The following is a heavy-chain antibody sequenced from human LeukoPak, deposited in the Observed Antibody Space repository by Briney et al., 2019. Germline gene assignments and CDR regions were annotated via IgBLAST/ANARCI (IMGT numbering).Heavy chain of an antibody. V-gene: IGHV1-2*06. CDR2: INPNSGDT. D-gene: IGHD3-10*01. J-gene: IGHJ5*02. CDR1: GYTLTAHY. Sequence: ASVQVSCKACGYTLTAHYMHWVRQAPGQGLEWMGRINPNSGDTNYAQKFQGRVTMTRDTSISTAYMDLSRLTSDDTAVYYCARPYGSGSFDNWFDPWGQGTLVIVSS. CDR3: ARPYGSGSFDNWFDP.